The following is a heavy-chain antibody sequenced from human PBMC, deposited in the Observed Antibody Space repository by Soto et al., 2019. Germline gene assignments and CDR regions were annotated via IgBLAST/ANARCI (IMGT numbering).Heavy chain of an antibody. CDR3: GRGDYGVMHDY. Sequence: TLSLTCTVSGGSVLNGGYYWNWIRQRPGEGLQWIGKIFFSGDTHYSPALKSRLFISIDTSKNQFSLKLSSVTAADSALCCCGRGDYGVMHDYWAAGTLEPVSS. J-gene: IGHJ4*02. V-gene: IGHV4-31*03. CDR1: GGSVLNGGYY. D-gene: IGHD4-17*01. CDR2: IFFSGDT.